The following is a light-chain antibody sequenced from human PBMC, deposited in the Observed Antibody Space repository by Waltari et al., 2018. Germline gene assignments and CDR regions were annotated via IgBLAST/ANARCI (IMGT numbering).Light chain of an antibody. CDR1: SSNIGSNY. CDR2: RNN. Sequence: QSVLTQPPSASGTPGQRVTISCSGSSSNIGSNYVYWYQQLPGTAPKLLIYRNNQRPSGVPDRFSGSKSGTSASLAISGLRSEDEADYYWAAGDDSLVFGGGTKLTVL. CDR3: AAGDDSLV. J-gene: IGLJ3*02. V-gene: IGLV1-47*01.